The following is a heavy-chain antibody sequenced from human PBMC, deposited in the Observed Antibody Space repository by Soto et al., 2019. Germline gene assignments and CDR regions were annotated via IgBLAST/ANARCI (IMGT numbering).Heavy chain of an antibody. CDR3: ARPEDYGDGGGYYYYGMDV. CDR2: INAGNGNT. J-gene: IGHJ6*02. CDR1: GYTFTSYA. D-gene: IGHD4-17*01. Sequence: QVPLVQSGAEVKKPGASVKVSCKASGYTFTSYAMHWVCQAPGQRLEWMGWINAGNGNTKYSQKFQGRVTITRDTSASTAYMELSSLRSEDTAVYYCARPEDYGDGGGYYYYGMDVWGQGTTVTVSS. V-gene: IGHV1-3*01.